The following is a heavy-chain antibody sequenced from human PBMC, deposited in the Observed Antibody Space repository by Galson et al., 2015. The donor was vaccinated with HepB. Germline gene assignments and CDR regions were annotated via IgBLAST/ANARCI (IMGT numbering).Heavy chain of an antibody. CDR2: IYSSGST. D-gene: IGHD2-15*01. J-gene: IGHJ6*02. Sequence: ETLSLTCNVSGGSIRSFYWSWIRQSPGGGLEWIGYIYSSGSTHYNPSLTSRVTLSVDMSHNLFSLNLTSVTAADTAVYYCAKGGLFDLAVWGRGTSVTISS. V-gene: IGHV4-59*01. CDR1: GGSIRSFY. CDR3: AKGGLFDLAV.